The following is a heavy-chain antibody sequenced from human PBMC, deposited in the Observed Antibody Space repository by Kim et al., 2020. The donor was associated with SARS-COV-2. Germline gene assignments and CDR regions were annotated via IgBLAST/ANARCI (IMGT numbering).Heavy chain of an antibody. CDR1: GFTFSSYA. Sequence: GGSLRLSCAGSGFTFSSYAMHWVRQAPGKGLEWVAIISYDGGNKYYVDSMKGRFTISRDNSKNTLYLQMNSLRAEDTAVYYCATDGPRYGSGSYFDYWGQGTLVTVSS. D-gene: IGHD3-10*01. V-gene: IGHV3-30*04. J-gene: IGHJ4*02. CDR3: ATDGPRYGSGSYFDY. CDR2: ISYDGGNK.